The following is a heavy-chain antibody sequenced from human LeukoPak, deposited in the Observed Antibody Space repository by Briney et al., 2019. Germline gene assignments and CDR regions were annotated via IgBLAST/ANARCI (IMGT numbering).Heavy chain of an antibody. CDR2: ISSSSSTI. CDR1: GFTFSSYS. D-gene: IGHD6-13*01. V-gene: IGHV3-48*01. J-gene: IGHJ6*03. CDR3: ASLGIAAAGTYYYYMDV. Sequence: GGSLRLSCAASGFTFSSYSMNWVRQAPGKGLEWVSYISSSSSTIYYADSVKGRFTISRDNAKNSLYLQMNSLGAEDTAVYYCASLGIAAAGTYYYYMDVWGKGTTVTVSS.